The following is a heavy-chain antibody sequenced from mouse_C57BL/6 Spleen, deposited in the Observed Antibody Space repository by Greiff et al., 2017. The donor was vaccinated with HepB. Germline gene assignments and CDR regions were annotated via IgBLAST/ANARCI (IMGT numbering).Heavy chain of an antibody. CDR3: ARYGSSFAWFAY. Sequence: QVQLQQPGAELVKPGASVKMSCKASGYTFTSYWITWVKQRPGQGLEWIGDIYPGSGSTNYNEKFKSKATLTVDTSSSTAYMQLSSLTSEASAVYYCARYGSSFAWFAYWGQGTLVTVSA. CDR1: GYTFTSYW. CDR2: IYPGSGST. J-gene: IGHJ3*01. V-gene: IGHV1-55*01. D-gene: IGHD1-1*01.